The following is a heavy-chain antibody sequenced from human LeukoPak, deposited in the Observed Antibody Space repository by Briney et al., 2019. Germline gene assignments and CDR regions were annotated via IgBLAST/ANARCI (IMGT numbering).Heavy chain of an antibody. CDR3: ARGGSDSRGYFVYYFDY. CDR2: ISSSASTR. CDR1: GFTFSDYY. J-gene: IGHJ4*02. V-gene: IGHV3-11*04. Sequence: PGGSLRLSCAASGFTFSDYYMSWIRQAPGKGLEWISYISSSASTRNYADSVKGRFTISRDNAKNSLHLQIKSLRAEDTAVYYCARGGSDSRGYFVYYFDYWGQGTLVTVSS. D-gene: IGHD3-22*01.